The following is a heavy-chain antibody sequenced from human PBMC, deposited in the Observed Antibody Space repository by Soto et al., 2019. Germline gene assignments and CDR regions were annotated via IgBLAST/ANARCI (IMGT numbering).Heavy chain of an antibody. Sequence: ASVKVSCKASGYTFTSYGISWVRQAPGQGLEWMGIISAYDGNTNYAQKLQGRVTMTTDTSTSTVYMELSSLRSEDTAVYYCARVRTTNPGWRIAAAGRLDYWGQGTLVTSPQ. D-gene: IGHD6-13*01. V-gene: IGHV1-18*01. CDR1: GYTFTSYG. CDR3: ARVRTTNPGWRIAAAGRLDY. CDR2: ISAYDGNT. J-gene: IGHJ4*02.